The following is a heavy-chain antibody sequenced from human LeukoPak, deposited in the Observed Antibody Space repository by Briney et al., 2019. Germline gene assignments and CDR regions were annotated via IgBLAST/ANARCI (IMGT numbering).Heavy chain of an antibody. CDR2: IYYSGST. D-gene: IGHD1-26*01. J-gene: IGHJ3*02. Sequence: SETLSLTCTVTGGSISSSSYYWGWIRQPPGKGLEWIGSIYYSGSTYYNPSLKSRVTISVDTSKNQFSLKLSSVTAADTAVYYCARQSSGSYYEAFDIWGQGTMVTVSS. V-gene: IGHV4-39*01. CDR1: GGSISSSSYY. CDR3: ARQSSGSYYEAFDI.